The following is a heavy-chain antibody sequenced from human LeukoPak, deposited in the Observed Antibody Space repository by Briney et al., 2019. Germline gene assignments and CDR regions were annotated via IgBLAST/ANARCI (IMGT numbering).Heavy chain of an antibody. V-gene: IGHV4-4*02. CDR1: GGSISSSNW. CDR3: ARFMITFGGVIVKGIDY. CDR2: IYHSGST. J-gene: IGHJ4*02. D-gene: IGHD3-16*02. Sequence: SETLSLTCAVSGGSISSSNWWSWVRQPPGKGLEWIGEIYHSGSTNYNPSLKSRVTISVDKSKNQFSLKLSSVTAADTAVYYCARFMITFGGVIVKGIDYWGQGTLVTVSS.